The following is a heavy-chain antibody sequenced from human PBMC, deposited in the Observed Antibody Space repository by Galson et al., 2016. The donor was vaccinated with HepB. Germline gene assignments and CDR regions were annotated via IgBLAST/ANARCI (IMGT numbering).Heavy chain of an antibody. CDR2: IYYSGST. V-gene: IGHV4-61*08. J-gene: IGHJ4*02. D-gene: IGHD4-23*01. CDR3: ARVRYYGGNGIFDY. Sequence: SETLSLTCTVSGGSVYSGVYYWSWIRQSPGKGLGWIGYIYYSGSTNYNPSLTSRVTISVDTSKNQFSLKLSSVTASDTAVYYCARVRYYGGNGIFDYWGQGTLVTVSS. CDR1: GGSVYSGVYY.